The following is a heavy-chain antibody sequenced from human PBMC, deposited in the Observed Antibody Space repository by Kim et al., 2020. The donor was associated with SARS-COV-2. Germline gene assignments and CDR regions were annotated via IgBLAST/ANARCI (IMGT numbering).Heavy chain of an antibody. CDR1: GVTFSSYG. D-gene: IGHD1-26*01. CDR2: IWYDGSNK. V-gene: IGHV3-33*06. Sequence: GGSLRLSCAASGVTFSSYGMHWVRQAPGKGLEWVAVIWYDGSNKYYADSVKGRFTISRDNSKNTLYLQMNSLRAEDTAVYYCAKEGYSGRAFDPWGQGTLVTVSS. J-gene: IGHJ5*02. CDR3: AKEGYSGRAFDP.